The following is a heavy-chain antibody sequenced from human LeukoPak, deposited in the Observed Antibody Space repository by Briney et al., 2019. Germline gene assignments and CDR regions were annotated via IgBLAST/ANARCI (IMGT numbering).Heavy chain of an antibody. CDR1: GGSISSYY. D-gene: IGHD3-3*01. Sequence: SETLSLTCTVSGGSISSYYWSWIRQPPGKGLEWRGDIYYSGSTNDNPSLKSRGTISVDTSKNQFYRKLSSVPAADTAVYYCARQSGITIFGVVIINAFDIWGQGTMVTVSS. CDR2: IYYSGST. J-gene: IGHJ3*02. V-gene: IGHV4-59*08. CDR3: ARQSGITIFGVVIINAFDI.